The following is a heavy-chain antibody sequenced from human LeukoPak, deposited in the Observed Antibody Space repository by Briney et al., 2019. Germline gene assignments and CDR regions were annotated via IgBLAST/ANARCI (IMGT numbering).Heavy chain of an antibody. J-gene: IGHJ6*03. D-gene: IGHD1-26*01. CDR2: INAYNDNT. CDR1: GYTFNSAG. Sequence: ASVKVSCKASGYTFNSAGISWVRQAPGQGLEWMGWINAYNDNTKYAEKLQGRVTMTTDTSTSTAYMELRSLRSDDTAVYYCARTTNSYYYYYYIDVWGKGTAVTVSS. V-gene: IGHV1-18*01. CDR3: ARTTNSYYYYYYIDV.